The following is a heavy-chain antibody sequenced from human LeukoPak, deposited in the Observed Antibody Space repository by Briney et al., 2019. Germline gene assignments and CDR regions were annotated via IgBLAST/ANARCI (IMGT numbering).Heavy chain of an antibody. CDR1: GFTFRLYS. CDR3: ARAGYSYGSVYWFDP. D-gene: IGHD5-18*01. Sequence: GGSLRLSCAASGFTFRLYSMNWVRQAPGKGLEWLSYIRSTDGAIAYADSVKGRFTISRDNAKNSLYLQMNSLRAEDTAVYYCARAGYSYGSVYWFDPWGQGTLVTVSS. V-gene: IGHV3-48*04. J-gene: IGHJ5*02. CDR2: IRSTDGAI.